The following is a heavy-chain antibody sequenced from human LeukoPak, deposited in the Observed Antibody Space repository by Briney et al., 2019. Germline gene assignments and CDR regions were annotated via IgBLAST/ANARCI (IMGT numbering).Heavy chain of an antibody. CDR1: GFIFRDYA. J-gene: IGHJ6*02. CDR3: VKDRPCDVCMPMDA. Sequence: GGSLRLSCVASGFIFRDYAMSWVRQTPAGGLGGVSGLGRSGENKYYADSVKGRFTISRDNSKDTVYLQMNSLRGEDTAIYYCVKDRPCDVCMPMDAWGQGTTVTVSS. CDR2: LGRSGENK. D-gene: IGHD2-2*01. V-gene: IGHV3-23*01.